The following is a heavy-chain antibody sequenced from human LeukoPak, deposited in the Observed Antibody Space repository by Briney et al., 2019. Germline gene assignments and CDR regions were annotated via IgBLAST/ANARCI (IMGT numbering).Heavy chain of an antibody. CDR1: GGSISSSSYY. CDR3: ARLAVLTGYLSH. CDR2: IYYSGST. J-gene: IGHJ4*02. D-gene: IGHD3-9*01. Sequence: SETLSLTCTVSGGSISSSSYYWGWIRQPPVKGLEWIGSIYYSGSTYYNPSLKSRVTISVDTSKNQFSLKLSSVTAADTAVYYCARLAVLTGYLSHWGQGTLVTVSS. V-gene: IGHV4-39*01.